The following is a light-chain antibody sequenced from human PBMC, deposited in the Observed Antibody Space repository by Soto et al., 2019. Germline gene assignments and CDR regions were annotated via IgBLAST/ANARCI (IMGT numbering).Light chain of an antibody. Sequence: QSALTQPPSASGSPGQSVTISCTGSSSDIGSYAYVSWYQQYPGKAPKLIVYEVTQRPSGVPDRFSGSKSGNTASLTVSGLQAEDEAYYYCSSYAGYNNLLFGGGTKLTVL. J-gene: IGLJ2*01. CDR2: EVT. V-gene: IGLV2-8*01. CDR3: SSYAGYNNLL. CDR1: SSDIGSYAY.